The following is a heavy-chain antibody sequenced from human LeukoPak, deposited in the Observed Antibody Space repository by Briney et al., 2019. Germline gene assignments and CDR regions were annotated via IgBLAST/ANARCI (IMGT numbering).Heavy chain of an antibody. J-gene: IGHJ3*02. CDR3: AKDLYSSGWYLGVHAFDI. Sequence: PGGSLRLSCAASGFTFSSYWMSWVRQAPGKGLEWVANIKQDGSEKYYVDSVKGRFTISRDNAKNSLYLQMNSLRAEDTALYYCAKDLYSSGWYLGVHAFDIWGQGTMVTVSS. D-gene: IGHD6-19*01. V-gene: IGHV3-7*03. CDR2: IKQDGSEK. CDR1: GFTFSSYW.